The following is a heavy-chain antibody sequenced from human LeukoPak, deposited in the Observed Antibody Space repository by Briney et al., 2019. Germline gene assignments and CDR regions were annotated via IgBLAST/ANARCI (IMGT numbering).Heavy chain of an antibody. CDR3: AKRGYDSSGYPYYFDY. CDR1: GFTFSSYG. J-gene: IGHJ4*02. Sequence: GRSLRLSCAASGFTFSSYGMHWVRQAPGKGLEWVAVISYDGSNKYYADSVKGRFTISRDNSKNTLYLQMNSLRAEDSAVYYCAKRGYDSSGYPYYFDYWGQGTLVTVSS. CDR2: ISYDGSNK. V-gene: IGHV3-30*18. D-gene: IGHD3-22*01.